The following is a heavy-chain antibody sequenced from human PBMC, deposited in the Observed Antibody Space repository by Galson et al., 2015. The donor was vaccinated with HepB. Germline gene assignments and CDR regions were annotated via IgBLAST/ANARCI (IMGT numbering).Heavy chain of an antibody. J-gene: IGHJ6*03. D-gene: IGHD3-22*01. V-gene: IGHV6-1*01. CDR2: TYYRSKWYN. Sequence: CAISGDSVSSNSAAWNWIRQSPPRGLEWLGRTYYRSKWYNDYAVSVKSRITINSDTSKNQFSLQLNSVTPEDTAVYYCARDTYYYDSNVYYYYYMDVWGKGTTVTVSS. CDR1: GDSVSSNSAA. CDR3: ARDTYYYDSNVYYYYYMDV.